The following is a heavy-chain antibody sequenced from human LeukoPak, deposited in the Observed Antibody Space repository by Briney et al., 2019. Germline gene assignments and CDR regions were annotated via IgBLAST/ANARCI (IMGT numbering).Heavy chain of an antibody. J-gene: IGHJ4*02. CDR1: GYSFTTYW. Sequence: GESLKISCKGSGYSFTTYWIGWVRQMPGKGLEWMGLIYPDDSDTKYSPSFQGQVTISADKSISTAYLQWSSLKASDTAMYYCARLGMARQFGDCDYWGQGTLVTVSS. D-gene: IGHD3-10*01. CDR2: IYPDDSDT. CDR3: ARLGMARQFGDCDY. V-gene: IGHV5-51*01.